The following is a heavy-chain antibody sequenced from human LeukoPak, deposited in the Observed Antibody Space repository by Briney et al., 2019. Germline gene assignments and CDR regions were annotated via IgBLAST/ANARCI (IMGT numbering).Heavy chain of an antibody. V-gene: IGHV3-23*01. CDR3: SRDPNGDYIGAFDM. D-gene: IGHD4-17*01. J-gene: IGHJ3*02. Sequence: GGSLRLSCTASGFTFSAYAMMWVRQAPGKGPEWVSAIRGGGTSEFYADSVKGRFRISRDNSKDTLFLQMNSLRAEDTAVYYCSRDPNGDYIGAFDMWGPGTMVTVSS. CDR1: GFTFSAYA. CDR2: IRGGGTSE.